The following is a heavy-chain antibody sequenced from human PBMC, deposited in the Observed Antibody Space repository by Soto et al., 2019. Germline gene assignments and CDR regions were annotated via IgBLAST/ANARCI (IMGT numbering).Heavy chain of an antibody. CDR2: IDWDDDK. J-gene: IGHJ3*02. V-gene: IGHV2-70*01. CDR1: GFSLSTSGMC. CDR3: APMAAKNAFDI. Sequence: SGPTLVNPTQTLTLTCTFSGFSLSTSGMCVSWIRQPPGKALEWLALIDWDDDKYYSTSLKTRLTISKDTSKNQVVLTMTNMDPADPDPYPCAPMAAKNAFDIWGQGTMATASS. D-gene: IGHD1-26*01.